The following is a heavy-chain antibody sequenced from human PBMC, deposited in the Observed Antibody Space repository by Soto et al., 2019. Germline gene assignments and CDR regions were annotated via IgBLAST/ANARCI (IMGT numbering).Heavy chain of an antibody. CDR1: GFTFSSYS. CDR3: ASLVAVAANDAFDI. Sequence: GGSLRLSCAASGFTFSSYSMNWVRQAPGKGLEWVSSISSSSSYIYYADSVKGRFTISGDNAKNSLYLQMNSLRAEDTAVYYCASLVAVAANDAFDIWGQGTMVTVSS. J-gene: IGHJ3*02. V-gene: IGHV3-21*01. D-gene: IGHD6-19*01. CDR2: ISSSSSYI.